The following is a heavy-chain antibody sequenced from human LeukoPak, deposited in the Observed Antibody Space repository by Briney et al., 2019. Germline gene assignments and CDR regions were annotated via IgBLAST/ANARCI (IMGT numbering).Heavy chain of an antibody. J-gene: IGHJ6*03. CDR2: IRYDGSNK. V-gene: IGHV3-30*02. CDR1: GFTFSSYG. Sequence: GGSLRLSCAASGFTFSSYGMHWVRQAPGKGLEWVAFIRYDGSNKYYTDSVKGRFTISRDNSKNTLYLQMNSLRAEDTAVYYCAKDSTQGILTGTCTYMDVWGKGTTVTISS. D-gene: IGHD3-9*01. CDR3: AKDSTQGILTGTCTYMDV.